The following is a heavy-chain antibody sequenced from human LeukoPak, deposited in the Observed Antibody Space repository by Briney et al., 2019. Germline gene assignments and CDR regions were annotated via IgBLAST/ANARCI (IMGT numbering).Heavy chain of an antibody. Sequence: PSETLSLTCTVSGGSISSYYWSWIRQPAGKGLEWIGRIYTSGSTNYNPSLKSRVTMSVDTSKNQFSLKLSSVTAADTAVYYCARDYYDSSGPIGAFDIWGQGTMVTVSS. D-gene: IGHD3-22*01. J-gene: IGHJ3*02. CDR1: GGSISSYY. CDR2: IYTSGST. CDR3: ARDYYDSSGPIGAFDI. V-gene: IGHV4-4*07.